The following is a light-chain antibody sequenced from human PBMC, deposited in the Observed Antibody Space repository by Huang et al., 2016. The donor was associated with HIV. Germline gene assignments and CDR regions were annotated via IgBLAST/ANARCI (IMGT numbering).Light chain of an antibody. CDR2: AAS. V-gene: IGKV1-39*01. J-gene: IGKJ4*01. CDR1: ENIVYS. Sequence: EIQLTQSPSSLSASVGDGITITCRASENIVYSLSWFRQRPGRAPAALIYAASRLHAGVPSKFSATGSGANFTLSIGGLGPEDFATYYCQQSRSLPRTYGGGTKVDI. CDR3: QQSRSLPRT.